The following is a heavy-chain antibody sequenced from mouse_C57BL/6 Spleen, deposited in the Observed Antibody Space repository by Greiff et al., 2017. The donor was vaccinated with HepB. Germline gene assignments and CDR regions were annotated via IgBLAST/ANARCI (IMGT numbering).Heavy chain of an antibody. CDR3: ARGLITTVVATKDYYAMDY. V-gene: IGHV14-3*01. CDR1: GFNIKNTY. J-gene: IGHJ4*01. CDR2: IDPANGNT. D-gene: IGHD1-1*01. Sequence: EVQLQQSVAELVRPGASVKLSCTASGFNIKNTYMHWVKQRPEQGLEWIGRIDPANGNTKYAPKFQGKATITADTSSNPAYLQLSSLTSEDTAIYYCARGLITTVVATKDYYAMDYWGQGTSVTVSS.